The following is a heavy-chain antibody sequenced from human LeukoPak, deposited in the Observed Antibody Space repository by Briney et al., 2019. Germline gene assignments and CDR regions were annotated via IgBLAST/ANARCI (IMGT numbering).Heavy chain of an antibody. D-gene: IGHD4-11*01. CDR2: IIPIFGTA. V-gene: IGHV1-69*01. CDR3: AGFVTTSHYFDY. J-gene: IGHJ4*02. Sequence: ATVKVSCKASGGTFSSYAISWVRQAPGQGLEWMGGIIPIFGTANYAQKLQGRVTITADESTSTAYMELSSLRSEDTAVYYCAGFVTTSHYFDYWGQGTLVTVSS. CDR1: GGTFSSYA.